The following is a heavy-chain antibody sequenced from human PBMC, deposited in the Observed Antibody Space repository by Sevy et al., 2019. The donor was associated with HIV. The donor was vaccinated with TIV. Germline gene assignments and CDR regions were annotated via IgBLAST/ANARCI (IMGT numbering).Heavy chain of an antibody. J-gene: IGHJ4*02. CDR1: GYTLNQLS. D-gene: IGHD3-22*01. CDR2: FDPKDGET. V-gene: IGHV1-24*01. CDR3: ATTKDYYESSGSPVDY. Sequence: ASVKVSCKVSGYTLNQLSMHWVRQAAGKGLEWMGSFDPKDGETAYAQKFQGRVTMTEDTSIDTAYMELSSLRSEDTAVYYCATTKDYYESSGSPVDYWGQGTLVTVSS.